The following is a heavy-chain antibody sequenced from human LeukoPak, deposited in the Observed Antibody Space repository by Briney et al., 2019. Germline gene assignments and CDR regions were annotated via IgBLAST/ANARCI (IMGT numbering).Heavy chain of an antibody. V-gene: IGHV3-20*04. Sequence: PGGSLRLSCAASGFTFYDYGMSWVRQAPGKGLEWVSGINWNGGSTGYADSVKGRFTISRDNAKNSLYLQMNSLRAEDTALYYCARDRDIVVVPAYYMDVWGKGTTVTVSS. CDR3: ARDRDIVVVPAYYMDV. J-gene: IGHJ6*03. CDR1: GFTFYDYG. CDR2: INWNGGST. D-gene: IGHD2-2*01.